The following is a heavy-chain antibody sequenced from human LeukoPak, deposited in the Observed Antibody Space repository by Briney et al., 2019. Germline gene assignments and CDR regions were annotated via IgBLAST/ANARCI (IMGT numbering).Heavy chain of an antibody. J-gene: IGHJ4*02. CDR2: IWYDGSNK. Sequence: GRSLRLSCAASGFTFSSYGMHWVRQAPGKGLEWVAVIWYDGSNKYYADSVKGRFTISRDNSKNTLYLQMNSLRAEGTAVYYCAKARPPYGSGSYLDYWGQGTLVTVSS. CDR3: AKARPPYGSGSYLDY. D-gene: IGHD3-10*01. CDR1: GFTFSSYG. V-gene: IGHV3-33*06.